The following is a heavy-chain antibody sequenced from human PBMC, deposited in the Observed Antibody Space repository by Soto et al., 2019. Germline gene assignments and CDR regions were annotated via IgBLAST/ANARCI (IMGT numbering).Heavy chain of an antibody. Sequence: ASVKVSCKASGYTFTSYAMHWVRQAPGQRLEWMGWINAGNGNTKYSQKFQGRVTITRDTSASTAYMELSSLRSEDTAVYYCARRLSTRGYCSGGSCYSSPTPPFDYWGQGTLVTVSS. V-gene: IGHV1-3*01. J-gene: IGHJ4*02. CDR3: ARRLSTRGYCSGGSCYSSPTPPFDY. CDR1: GYTFTSYA. D-gene: IGHD2-15*01. CDR2: INAGNGNT.